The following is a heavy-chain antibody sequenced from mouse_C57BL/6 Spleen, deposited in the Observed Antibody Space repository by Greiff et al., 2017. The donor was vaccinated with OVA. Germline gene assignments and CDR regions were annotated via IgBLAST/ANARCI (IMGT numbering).Heavy chain of an antibody. V-gene: IGHV1-22*01. CDR2: INPNNGGT. CDR1: GYTFTDYN. J-gene: IGHJ2*01. D-gene: IGHD2-4*01. CDR3: ARGDYDEEAYYFDY. Sequence: VQLKESGPELVKPGASVKMSCKASGYTFTDYNMHWVKQSHGKSLEWIGYINPNNGGTSYNQKFKGKATLTVNKSSSTAYMELRSLTSEDSAVYYCARGDYDEEAYYFDYWGQGTTLTVSS.